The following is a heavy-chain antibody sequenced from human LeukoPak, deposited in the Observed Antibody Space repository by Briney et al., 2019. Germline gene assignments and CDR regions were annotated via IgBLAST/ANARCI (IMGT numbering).Heavy chain of an antibody. Sequence: GGSLRLSCVASGFTFSSNWMSWVRQSPGKGLEWVANINPDGSAKYYVDSVKGRFTISRDNAKNSLYLQMTSLRAEDTAVYFCARAVTATVTFDSWGQGTLVTASS. CDR3: ARAVTATVTFDS. CDR1: GFTFSSNW. J-gene: IGHJ4*02. CDR2: INPDGSAK. V-gene: IGHV3-7*04. D-gene: IGHD5-18*01.